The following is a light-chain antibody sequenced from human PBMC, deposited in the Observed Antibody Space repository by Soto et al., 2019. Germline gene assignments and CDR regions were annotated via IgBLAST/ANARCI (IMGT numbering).Light chain of an antibody. Sequence: EIVLTQSPATLSVSPGERATLSCRASQSVRHNLAWYQQKLGQAPRLLIYAASTWATGIPARFSGGESETAFTLTISSLQSEDVAVDYCQQYNEWPPRWTFGQGTKVEIK. CDR2: AAS. J-gene: IGKJ1*01. V-gene: IGKV3-15*01. CDR1: QSVRHN. CDR3: QQYNEWPPRWT.